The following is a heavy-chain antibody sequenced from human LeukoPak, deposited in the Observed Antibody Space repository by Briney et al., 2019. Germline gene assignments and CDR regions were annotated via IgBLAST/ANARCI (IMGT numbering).Heavy chain of an antibody. Sequence: ARTLRLSCAASGFTFSRYCMHWVRQDPGRGLEWVAVISYHGSNKYYADSVKGRFTISRDNSKNTLYLQMDSLRAEDTAVYYCAKEPTHRSAQWLVGSYFDYWGQGSLVTVSS. V-gene: IGHV3-30*18. CDR2: ISYHGSNK. J-gene: IGHJ4*02. CDR3: AKEPTHRSAQWLVGSYFDY. CDR1: GFTFSRYC. D-gene: IGHD6-19*01.